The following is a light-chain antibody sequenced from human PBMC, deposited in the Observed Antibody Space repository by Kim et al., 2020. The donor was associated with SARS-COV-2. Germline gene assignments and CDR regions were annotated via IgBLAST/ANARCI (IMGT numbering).Light chain of an antibody. CDR3: QQYKFYQWT. CDR1: QDFSDY. Sequence: ASVGDRVSITCRASQDFSDYLAWFQQKPGKAPKSLIYAASRLQSGVPSRFIGSGSGTEFTLTISNLQPEDFATYYCQQYKFYQWTFGQGTKVDIK. J-gene: IGKJ1*01. CDR2: AAS. V-gene: IGKV1-16*01.